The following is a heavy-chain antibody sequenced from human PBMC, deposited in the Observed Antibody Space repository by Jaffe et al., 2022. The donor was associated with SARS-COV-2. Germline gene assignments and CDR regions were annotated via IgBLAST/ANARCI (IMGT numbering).Heavy chain of an antibody. Sequence: QVQLQESGPGLVKPSETLSLTCTVSGGSVSSGSYYWSWIRQPPGKGLEWIGYIYYSGSTNYNPSLKSRVTISVDTSKNQFSLKLSSVTAADTAVYYCAREGRAASDAFDIWGQGTMVTVSS. D-gene: IGHD3-10*01. J-gene: IGHJ3*02. CDR3: AREGRAASDAFDI. CDR2: IYYSGST. V-gene: IGHV4-61*01. CDR1: GGSVSSGSYY.